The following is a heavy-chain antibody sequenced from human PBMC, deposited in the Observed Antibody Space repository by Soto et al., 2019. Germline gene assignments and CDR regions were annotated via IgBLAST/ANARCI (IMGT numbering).Heavy chain of an antibody. CDR1: GYSFTSYW. D-gene: IGHD6-13*01. J-gene: IGHJ6*02. V-gene: IGHV5-51*01. CDR3: ARTSAAGKFYYGMDV. Sequence: EVQLVQSGAEVKKPGESLKISCKGSGYSFTSYWIGWVRQMPGKGLEWMGIIYPGDSDTRYSPSVQGQVTISADKSISTAYLQWSSLKASDTAMYYCARTSAAGKFYYGMDVWGPGTTVTVSS. CDR2: IYPGDSDT.